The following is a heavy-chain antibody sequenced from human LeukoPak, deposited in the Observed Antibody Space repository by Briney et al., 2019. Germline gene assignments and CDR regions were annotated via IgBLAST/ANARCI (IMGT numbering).Heavy chain of an antibody. D-gene: IGHD2-15*01. J-gene: IGHJ4*02. CDR1: GFTFDDYA. CDR2: ISWNSGSI. V-gene: IGHV3-9*01. Sequence: GRSLRLSCAASGFTFDDYAMHWVRQAPGKGLEWVSGISWNSGSIGYADSVKGRFTISRDNAKNSLYLQMNSLRAEDTVLYYCAKDIRRSGGSIDYWGQGTLVTVSS. CDR3: AKDIRRSGGSIDY.